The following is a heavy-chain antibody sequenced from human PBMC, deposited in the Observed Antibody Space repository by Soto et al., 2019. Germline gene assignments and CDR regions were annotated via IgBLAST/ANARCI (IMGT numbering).Heavy chain of an antibody. CDR3: TTDETSNTTHVYYYYGIDV. J-gene: IGHJ6*02. D-gene: IGHD4-4*01. CDR2: IKSKTDGGTT. Sequence: PGGSLRLSCAASGFTFSNAWMSWVRQAPGKGLEWVGRIKSKTDGGTTDYAAPVKGRFTISRDDSKNTLHLQMNSLKTEDTAVYYCTTDETSNTTHVYYYYGIDVWGQGTTVTVYS. V-gene: IGHV3-15*01. CDR1: GFTFSNAW.